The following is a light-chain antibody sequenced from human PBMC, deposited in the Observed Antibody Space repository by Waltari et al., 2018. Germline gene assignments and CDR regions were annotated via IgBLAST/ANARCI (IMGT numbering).Light chain of an antibody. CDR1: SLRSYY. Sequence: SSELTQDPAVFVALGQTVRITCQGDSLRSYYASWYPQKPGQAPVLVIYGKNNRPSVIPDRFTGSSSGNTASMTITGAQAEDEADYYCNSRDSRGKPLWVFGGGTKLTVL. CDR2: GKN. J-gene: IGLJ3*02. CDR3: NSRDSRGKPLWV. V-gene: IGLV3-19*01.